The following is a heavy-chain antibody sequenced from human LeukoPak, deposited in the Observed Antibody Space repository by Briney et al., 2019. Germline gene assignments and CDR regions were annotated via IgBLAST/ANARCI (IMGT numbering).Heavy chain of an antibody. CDR3: ARGWYDSSGYYSPPFEY. V-gene: IGHV3-7*01. Sequence: PGGSLRLSCAASGFTFSDYYMSWVRQAPGKGLEWVANIKQDGSEKYYVDSVKGRFTISRDNAKNSLYLQMNSLRAEDTAVYYCARGWYDSSGYYSPPFEYWGQGNLVTVSS. D-gene: IGHD3-22*01. J-gene: IGHJ4*02. CDR1: GFTFSDYY. CDR2: IKQDGSEK.